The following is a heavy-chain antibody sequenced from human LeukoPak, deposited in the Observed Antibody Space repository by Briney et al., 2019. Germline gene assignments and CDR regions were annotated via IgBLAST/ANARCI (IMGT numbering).Heavy chain of an antibody. CDR1: GGSLSSYY. CDR2: IYTSGIT. CDR3: ARVDILTGYDAFDI. Sequence: SETLTLTCTVSGGSLSSYYSSWIRQPAGKGREWIGLIYTSGITNYNPSLKSRVTMPVDTSKNQFSLKLSSVTAADTAVYYCARVDILTGYDAFDIWGQGTMVTVSS. D-gene: IGHD3-9*01. J-gene: IGHJ3*02. V-gene: IGHV4-4*07.